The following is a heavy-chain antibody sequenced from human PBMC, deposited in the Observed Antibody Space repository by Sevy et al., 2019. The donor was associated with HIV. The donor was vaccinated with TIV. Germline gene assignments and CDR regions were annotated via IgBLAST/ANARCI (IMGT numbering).Heavy chain of an antibody. CDR3: AKPPRGPYYYYGMDV. J-gene: IGHJ6*02. CDR1: GFTFSSYA. Sequence: GGSLRLSCAASGFTFSSYAMSWVRQAPGKGLEWVSVISGSGGSTYYADSVKGRFTFSRDNSKNTLYLQMNSLRAEDTAVYYCAKPPRGPYYYYGMDVWGQGTTVTVS. CDR2: ISGSGGST. V-gene: IGHV3-23*01.